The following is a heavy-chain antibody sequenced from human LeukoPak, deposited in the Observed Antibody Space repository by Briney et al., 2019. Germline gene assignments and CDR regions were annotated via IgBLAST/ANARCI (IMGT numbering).Heavy chain of an antibody. CDR1: GYTFTSYG. D-gene: IGHD6-19*01. Sequence: ASLKVSCKASGYTFTSYGISWVRQAPGQGLEWMGWISAYNGNTNYAQKLQGRVTMTTDTSTSTAYMELRSLRSDDTAVYFCARDLGIAVAGTWGYWGQGTLVTVSS. J-gene: IGHJ4*02. CDR2: ISAYNGNT. V-gene: IGHV1-18*01. CDR3: ARDLGIAVAGTWGY.